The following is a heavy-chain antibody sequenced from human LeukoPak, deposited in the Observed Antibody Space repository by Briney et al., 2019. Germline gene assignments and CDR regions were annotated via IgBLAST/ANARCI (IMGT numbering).Heavy chain of an antibody. V-gene: IGHV3-33*01. J-gene: IGHJ4*02. CDR1: GFTFSSYG. Sequence: GRSLRLSCAASGFTFSSYGMHWVRQAPGKGLEWVAVIWYDGSNKYYADSVKGRFTISRDNSKNTLYLQMNSLRAEDTAVYYCARDTNYLSGSVLGYWGQGTLVTVSS. D-gene: IGHD5-24*01. CDR2: IWYDGSNK. CDR3: ARDTNYLSGSVLGY.